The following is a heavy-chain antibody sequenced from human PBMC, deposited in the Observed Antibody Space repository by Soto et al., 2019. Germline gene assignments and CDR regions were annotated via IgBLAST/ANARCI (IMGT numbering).Heavy chain of an antibody. V-gene: IGHV3-30*18. J-gene: IGHJ4*02. Sequence: GGSLRLSCAASGFTFSSYGMHWVRQAPGKGLEWVAVISYDGSNKYYADSVKGRFTISRDNSKNTLYLQMNSLRAEDTAVYYCAKGNWNYLDYFDYWGQGTLVTVSS. CDR2: ISYDGSNK. CDR1: GFTFSSYG. CDR3: AKGNWNYLDYFDY. D-gene: IGHD1-7*01.